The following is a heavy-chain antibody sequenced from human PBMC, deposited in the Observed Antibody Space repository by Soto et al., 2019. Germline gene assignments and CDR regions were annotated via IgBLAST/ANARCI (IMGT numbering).Heavy chain of an antibody. D-gene: IGHD3-10*01. CDR3: VRENYYGSTTLGGLDI. CDR2: ISHDGYIQ. V-gene: IGHV3-30-3*01. CDR1: GFTFSDYA. Sequence: LRLSCAASGFTFSDYAMQWVRQAPGKGLEWVAVISHDGYIQYYADSVRGRFTISRENPKNTLYLQMDSLRVEDSAVVYCVRENYYGSTTLGGLDIWGQGTMVTV. J-gene: IGHJ3*02.